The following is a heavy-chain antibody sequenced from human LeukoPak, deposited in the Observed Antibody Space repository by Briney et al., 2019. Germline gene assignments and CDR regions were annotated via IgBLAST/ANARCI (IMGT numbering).Heavy chain of an antibody. D-gene: IGHD2-15*01. J-gene: IGHJ4*02. Sequence: SETLSLTCTVSGGSVSSTTYYWSWIRQPPGKGLEWIASINYSGSTYYNPSLKSRVTISVDTSENQFSLKLSSVTAADTAVYYCASTYCSGGSCYDTYYFDYWGQGTLVTVSS. V-gene: IGHV4-39*01. CDR2: INYSGST. CDR1: GGSVSSTTYY. CDR3: ASTYCSGGSCYDTYYFDY.